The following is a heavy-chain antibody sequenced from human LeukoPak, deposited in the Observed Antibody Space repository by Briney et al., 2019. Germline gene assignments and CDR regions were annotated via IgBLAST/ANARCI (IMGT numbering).Heavy chain of an antibody. Sequence: SETLSLTCTVSGGSISSSSYYWGWIRQPPGKGLEWIGSIYYSGSTNYNPSLKSRVTISVDTSKNQFSLKLSSVTAADTAVYYCARHFHRGGYPWGAFDIWGQGTMVTVSS. V-gene: IGHV4-39*01. CDR2: IYYSGST. CDR1: GGSISSSSYY. CDR3: ARHFHRGGYPWGAFDI. J-gene: IGHJ3*02. D-gene: IGHD3-22*01.